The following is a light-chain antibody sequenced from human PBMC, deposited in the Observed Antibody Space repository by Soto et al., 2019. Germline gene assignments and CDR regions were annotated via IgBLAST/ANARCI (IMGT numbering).Light chain of an antibody. CDR1: SSDVGGYNY. CDR2: DVS. CDR3: SSHTSSSTLV. Sequence: QSVLPQPASVSGSPGQSITISCTGTSSDVGGYNYVSWYQQHPGKAPKLMIYDVSYRPSGGSNRFSGSKSGNTASLTISGLQAEDEADYYCSSHTSSSTLVFGGGTKLTVL. J-gene: IGLJ2*01. V-gene: IGLV2-14*01.